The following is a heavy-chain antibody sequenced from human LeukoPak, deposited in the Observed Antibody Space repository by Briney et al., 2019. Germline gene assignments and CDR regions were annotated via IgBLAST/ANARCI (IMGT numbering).Heavy chain of an antibody. Sequence: GGSLRLSCAASAFTFSSDWMGWVRHAQGKGLVWVSRINSDGSITTYTDSVKGQFTISRDNAKNTLYLQMNSLRAEDTAVYYCARSLSGSYDYWGQGTLVTVSS. CDR1: AFTFSSDW. D-gene: IGHD1-26*01. CDR3: ARSLSGSYDY. V-gene: IGHV3-74*01. CDR2: INSDGSIT. J-gene: IGHJ4*02.